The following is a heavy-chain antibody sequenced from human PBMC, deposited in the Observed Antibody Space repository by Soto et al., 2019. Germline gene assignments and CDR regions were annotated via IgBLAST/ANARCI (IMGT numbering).Heavy chain of an antibody. CDR3: AKEVAVAGKDDYYGMDV. CDR2: ISGSGGST. CDR1: VFTFSSYA. D-gene: IGHD6-19*01. V-gene: IGHV3-23*01. Sequence: GALRLSCAASVFTFSSYAMSWVREAPGKGLEWVSAISGSGGSTYYADSVKGRFTISRDNSKNTLYLQMNSLRAEDTAVYYCAKEVAVAGKDDYYGMDVWGQGTTVTVSS. J-gene: IGHJ6*02.